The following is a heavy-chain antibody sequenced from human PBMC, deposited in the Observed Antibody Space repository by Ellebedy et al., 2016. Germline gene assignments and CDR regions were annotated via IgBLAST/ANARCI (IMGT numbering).Heavy chain of an antibody. CDR3: AWYGSGSPF. Sequence: GGSLRLSXAASGFTFSNYYMHWVRQAPGKGLVWVSRINSDGSTTTYADSVKGRFTISRDNAKNTLYLQMISLRAEDTAVYYCAWYGSGSPFWGQGTLVTVSS. D-gene: IGHD3-10*01. J-gene: IGHJ4*02. V-gene: IGHV3-74*01. CDR1: GFTFSNYY. CDR2: INSDGSTT.